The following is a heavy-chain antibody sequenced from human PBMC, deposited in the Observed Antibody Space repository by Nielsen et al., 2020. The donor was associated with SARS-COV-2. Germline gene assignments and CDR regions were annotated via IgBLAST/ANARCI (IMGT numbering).Heavy chain of an antibody. CDR2: IYYTGST. Sequence: SETLSLTCTVSGGSISSYYWGWIRQPPGRGLEWIGYIYYTGSTSYNPSLKSRVTISVDTSKHQFYLKVPSVTAADTAVYFCARVLYGPRGHMDVWGLGTTVTVSS. J-gene: IGHJ6*02. V-gene: IGHV4-59*08. CDR3: ARVLYGPRGHMDV. D-gene: IGHD3-10*01. CDR1: GGSISSYY.